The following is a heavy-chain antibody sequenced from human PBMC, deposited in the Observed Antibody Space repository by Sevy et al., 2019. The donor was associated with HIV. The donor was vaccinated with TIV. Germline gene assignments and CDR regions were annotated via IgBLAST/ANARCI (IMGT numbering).Heavy chain of an antibody. Sequence: GGSLRLSCAASGFIFGSYAMHWVRQAPGKGLEWVAVISYDGSHKYYADSVKGRFTISRDSSKNTLYLQMHSLRTDDTAVYYCARDPGSSWSSFDYWGQRTLVTVSS. CDR3: ARDPGSSWSSFDY. CDR1: GFIFGSYA. J-gene: IGHJ4*02. CDR2: ISYDGSHK. V-gene: IGHV3-30-3*01. D-gene: IGHD6-13*01.